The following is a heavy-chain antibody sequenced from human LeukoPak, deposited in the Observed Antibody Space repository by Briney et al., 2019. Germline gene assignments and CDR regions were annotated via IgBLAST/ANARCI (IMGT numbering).Heavy chain of an antibody. CDR1: GDSISNYY. CDR2: INTSGNT. J-gene: IGHJ6*04. V-gene: IGHV4-4*07. Sequence: SETLSLTCTVSGDSISNYYWTWIRQSAGKGLQWIGRINTSGNTNYNPYLKSRVTMSLDASKNQFSLNLSSVTAADTAVYYCARERLGFRVDVWGKGTTVTVSS. D-gene: IGHD3-10*01. CDR3: ARERLGFRVDV.